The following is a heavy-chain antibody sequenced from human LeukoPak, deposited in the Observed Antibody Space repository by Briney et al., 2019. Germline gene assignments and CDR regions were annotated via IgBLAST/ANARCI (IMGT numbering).Heavy chain of an antibody. V-gene: IGHV3-15*01. CDR1: GLTLSDAW. CDR3: ATGRSGYFDS. CDR2: IKSKIDGGLK. J-gene: IGHJ4*02. Sequence: PGGSLRLSCAASGLTLSDAWLTWVRQAPGKGLGWVARIKSKIDGGLKDYAAPVKGTFTISRDDSENTVYLQINSLKIEDTAMYYCATGRSGYFDSWGQGTLVTVSS.